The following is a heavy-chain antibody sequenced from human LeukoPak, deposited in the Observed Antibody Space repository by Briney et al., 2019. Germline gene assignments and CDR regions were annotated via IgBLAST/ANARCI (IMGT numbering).Heavy chain of an antibody. CDR2: ISAYNGNT. V-gene: IGHV1-18*01. J-gene: IGHJ3*01. CDR1: GYTFTSYG. CDR3: GRGGGVGRQYTPLGIAARPGNYMDV. D-gene: IGHD6-6*01. Sequence: VASVKVSCKASGYTFTSYGISWVRQAPGQGLEWMGWISAYNGNTNYAQKLQGRVTMTTDTSTSTAYMELRSLRSDDTAVYYRGRGGGVGRQYTPLGIAARPGNYMDVWGQGTMVTVSS.